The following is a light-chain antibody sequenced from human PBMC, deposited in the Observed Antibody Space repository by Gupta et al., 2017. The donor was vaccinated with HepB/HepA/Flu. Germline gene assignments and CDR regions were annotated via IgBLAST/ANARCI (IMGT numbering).Light chain of an antibody. CDR2: GAS. CDR1: QSVSSNY. V-gene: IGKV3-20*01. Sequence: EIVLTQSPGTLSLSPGERATLSCRASQSVSSNYLAWYQQRPGQAPRLLIYGASSRAAGIPDRFSGSGSGTDFTLTISRLEPEDFAVYYCQLYSSSPAITFGQGTRLEIK. CDR3: QLYSSSPAIT. J-gene: IGKJ5*01.